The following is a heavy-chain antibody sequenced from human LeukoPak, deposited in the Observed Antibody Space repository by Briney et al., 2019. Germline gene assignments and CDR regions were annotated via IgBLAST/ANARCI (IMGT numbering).Heavy chain of an antibody. V-gene: IGHV5-51*01. CDR1: GYSFSNYW. CDR2: IYPGDYGT. Sequence: GESLKISCEGSGYSFSNYWIGWVRQVPGKGLEWMGIIYPGDYGTRYSPSFQGLVTISVDKSISTAYLQWGSLKASDTAMYYCAIPPGYCGNDCSFDHWGQGTLVTVSS. J-gene: IGHJ4*02. D-gene: IGHD2-21*02. CDR3: AIPPGYCGNDCSFDH.